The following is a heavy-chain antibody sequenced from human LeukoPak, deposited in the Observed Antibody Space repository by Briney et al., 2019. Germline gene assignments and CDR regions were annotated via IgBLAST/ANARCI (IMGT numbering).Heavy chain of an antibody. CDR3: ARAPLDIVVVPAALSDY. CDR2: ISAYNGNT. V-gene: IGHV1-18*01. Sequence: ASVKVSCKASGYTFTSYGISWVRQAPGQGLEWMGWISAYNGNTNYAQKLQGRVTMTTDTSTSTAYMELRSLRSDDTAVYYCARAPLDIVVVPAALSDYWGQGTLVTVSS. CDR1: GYTFTSYG. J-gene: IGHJ4*02. D-gene: IGHD2-2*01.